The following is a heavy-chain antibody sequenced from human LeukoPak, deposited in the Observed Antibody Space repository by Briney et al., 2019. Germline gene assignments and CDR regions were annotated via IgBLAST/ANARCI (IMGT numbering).Heavy chain of an antibody. Sequence: ASVKVSCKASGYTFTSYGISWVRQAPGQGLEWMGWIGAYNGNTNYAQKLQGRVTMTTDTSTSTAYMELRSLRSDDTAVYYCARVWGIVGATLEVAFDIWGQGTMVTVSS. D-gene: IGHD1-26*01. CDR1: GYTFTSYG. J-gene: IGHJ3*02. CDR2: IGAYNGNT. CDR3: ARVWGIVGATLEVAFDI. V-gene: IGHV1-18*01.